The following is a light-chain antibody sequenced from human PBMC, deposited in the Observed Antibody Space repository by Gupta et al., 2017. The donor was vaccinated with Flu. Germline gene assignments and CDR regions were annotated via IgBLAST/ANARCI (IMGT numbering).Light chain of an antibody. CDR1: SSNIGAGSD. V-gene: IGLV1-40*01. Sequence: QSALTQPPSVSGAPGQRVTISCTGSSSNIGAGSDVHWYQQLPGTAPKLLIYGDRYRPSGVPDRFSGSKSGTSASLAITGLQAEDEADYYCQSYDISLSASVFGGGTRLTVL. CDR3: QSYDISLSASV. CDR2: GDR. J-gene: IGLJ3*02.